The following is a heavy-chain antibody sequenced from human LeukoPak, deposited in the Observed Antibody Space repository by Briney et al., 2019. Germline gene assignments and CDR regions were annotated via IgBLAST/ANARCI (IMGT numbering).Heavy chain of an antibody. D-gene: IGHD3-10*01. CDR3: ATVDGSGSFHFDY. Sequence: GASVKDSCKVSGYTLTELPMHWVRQAPGKGLEWMGGFDPEDGETIYAQKFQGRVTMTEDTSTDTAYMELSSLRSEDTAVYYCATVDGSGSFHFDYWGQGTLVTVSS. CDR1: GYTLTELP. J-gene: IGHJ4*02. V-gene: IGHV1-24*01. CDR2: FDPEDGET.